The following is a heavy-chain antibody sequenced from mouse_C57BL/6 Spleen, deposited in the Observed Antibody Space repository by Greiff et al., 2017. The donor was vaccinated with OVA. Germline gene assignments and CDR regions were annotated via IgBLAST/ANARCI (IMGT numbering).Heavy chain of an antibody. CDR1: GYTFTSYW. D-gene: IGHD1-1*01. CDR3: TRSPLYGSSYGYFDV. CDR2: IYPGNSDT. Sequence: EVQLQQSGTVLARPGASVKMSCKTSGYTFTSYWMHWVKQRPGQGLEWIGDIYPGNSDTSYNQKFKGKAKLSAVTSARTAYMEISSLTNEDSAVYYCTRSPLYGSSYGYFDVWGTGTTVSVSS. J-gene: IGHJ1*03. V-gene: IGHV1-5*01.